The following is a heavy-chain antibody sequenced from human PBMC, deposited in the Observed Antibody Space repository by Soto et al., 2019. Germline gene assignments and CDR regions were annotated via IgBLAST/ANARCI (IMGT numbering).Heavy chain of an antibody. CDR3: AANAVYDFWSGYYDY. J-gene: IGHJ4*02. CDR2: IVVGSGNT. Sequence: ASVKVSCKASGVTFTSSAMQWVRQARGQRLEWIGWIVVGSGNTNYAQKFQERVTITRDMSTSTAYMELSSLRSEDTAVYYCAANAVYDFWSGYYDYWGQGTLVTVSS. D-gene: IGHD3-3*01. V-gene: IGHV1-58*02. CDR1: GVTFTSSA.